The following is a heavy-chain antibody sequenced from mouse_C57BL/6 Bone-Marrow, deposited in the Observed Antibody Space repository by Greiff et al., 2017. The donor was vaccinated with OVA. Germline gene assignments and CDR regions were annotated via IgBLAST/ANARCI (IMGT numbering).Heavy chain of an antibody. J-gene: IGHJ4*01. D-gene: IGHD1-1*01. Sequence: QVQLKQPGAELVMPGASVKLSCKASGYTFTSYWMHWVKQRPGQGLEWIGEIDPSDSYTNYNQKFKGKSTLTVDKSSSTAYMQLSSLTSEDSAVYYCAREDYGSIYCAMDYWGRGTSVTVSA. CDR2: IDPSDSYT. V-gene: IGHV1-69*01. CDR1: GYTFTSYW. CDR3: AREDYGSIYCAMDY.